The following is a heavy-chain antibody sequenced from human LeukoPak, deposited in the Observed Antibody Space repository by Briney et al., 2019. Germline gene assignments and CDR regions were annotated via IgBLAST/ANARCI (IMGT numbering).Heavy chain of an antibody. D-gene: IGHD6-19*01. Sequence: SETLSLTCTVSGGSISSYYWSWIRQPAGKGLEWIGRIYTSGSTNYNPSLKSRVTMSVDTSKNQFSLKLTTVTAADTAVYYCARIAVAGTWGDYWGQGTLVTVSS. CDR3: ARIAVAGTWGDY. CDR2: IYTSGST. J-gene: IGHJ4*02. V-gene: IGHV4-4*07. CDR1: GGSISSYY.